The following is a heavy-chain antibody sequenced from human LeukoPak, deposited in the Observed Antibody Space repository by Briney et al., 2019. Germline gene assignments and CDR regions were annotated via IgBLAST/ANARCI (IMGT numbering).Heavy chain of an antibody. Sequence: TSETLSLTCTVSGGSISSGDYSWSWIRQPPGKGLEWIGYIYHSGSTYYNPSLKSRVTISVDRSKNQFSLKLSSVTAADTAVYYCARGVLGYYGSGSYADYWGQGTLVTVSS. V-gene: IGHV4-30-2*01. J-gene: IGHJ4*02. D-gene: IGHD3-10*01. CDR3: ARGVLGYYGSGSYADY. CDR1: GGSISSGDYS. CDR2: IYHSGST.